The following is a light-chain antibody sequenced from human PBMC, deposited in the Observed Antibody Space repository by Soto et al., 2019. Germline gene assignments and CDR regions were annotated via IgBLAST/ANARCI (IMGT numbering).Light chain of an antibody. J-gene: IGKJ5*01. CDR3: QQRSNWPPIT. CDR2: DAS. Sequence: DILLTQSPSTLSVSPVCIAPLSFMASQTINSYLAWYQQKPGQAPRLLIYDASNRATGIPARFSGSGSGTDFTLTISSLEPEDFAVYYCQQRSNWPPITFGQGTRLEIK. V-gene: IGKV3-11*01. CDR1: QTINSY.